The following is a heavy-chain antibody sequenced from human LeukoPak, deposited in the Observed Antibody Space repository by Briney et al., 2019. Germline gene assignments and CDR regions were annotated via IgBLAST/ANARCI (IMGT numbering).Heavy chain of an antibody. D-gene: IGHD5-18*01. CDR3: ARAATSGYSYGYSRWFDP. V-gene: IGHV4-59*01. J-gene: IGHJ5*02. Sequence: SETLSLTCSVSGGSISTYYWSWIRQPPGKGLEWIGNIYYSGSTNYNPSLKSRVTISVDTSKNQFSLKLSSVTAADTAVYYCARAATSGYSYGYSRWFDPWGQGTLVTVSS. CDR2: IYYSGST. CDR1: GGSISTYY.